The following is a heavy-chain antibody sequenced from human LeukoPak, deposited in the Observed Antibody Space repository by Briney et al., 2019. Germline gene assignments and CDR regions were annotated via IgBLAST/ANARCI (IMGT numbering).Heavy chain of an antibody. D-gene: IGHD3-22*01. CDR1: GASISSSSYY. CDR2: IYYSGST. J-gene: IGHJ3*02. Sequence: WETLCLTCTVSGASISSSSYYWGWIRPPPGKGREWIGSIYYSGSTYYHPSVKSRVTISVDTSKNQFSLKLGSVTAADTAVYYCARHVIVVVPSGRFDIWGQGTMVTVSS. V-gene: IGHV4-39*01. CDR3: ARHVIVVVPSGRFDI.